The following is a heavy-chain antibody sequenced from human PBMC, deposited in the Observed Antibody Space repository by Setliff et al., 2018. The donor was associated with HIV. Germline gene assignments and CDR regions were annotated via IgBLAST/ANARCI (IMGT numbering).Heavy chain of an antibody. Sequence: GGSLRLSCAASGFTFSVHGMHWVRQAPGKGLEWVAFINYDESSEYYADSVKGRVSISRDNSKNTVDLHMNSLRTEDTAVYYCAREDRIAPATRNYYYFGMDVWGQGTTVTVSS. CDR3: AREDRIAPATRNYYYFGMDV. CDR1: GFTFSVHG. D-gene: IGHD6-13*01. CDR2: INYDESSE. J-gene: IGHJ6*02. V-gene: IGHV3-30*02.